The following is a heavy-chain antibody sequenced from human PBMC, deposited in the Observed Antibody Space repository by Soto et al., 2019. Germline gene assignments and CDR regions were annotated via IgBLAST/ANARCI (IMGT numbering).Heavy chain of an antibody. J-gene: IGHJ5*02. D-gene: IGHD6-6*01. Sequence: SETLSLTCTVSGGSISSHYWSWIRQPPGKGLEWIGYIYYSGSTNYNPSLKSRVTISVDTSKNQFSLKLSSVTAADTAVYYCAGSSSGWFDPWGQGTLVTVSS. V-gene: IGHV4-59*11. CDR1: GGSISSHY. CDR3: AGSSSGWFDP. CDR2: IYYSGST.